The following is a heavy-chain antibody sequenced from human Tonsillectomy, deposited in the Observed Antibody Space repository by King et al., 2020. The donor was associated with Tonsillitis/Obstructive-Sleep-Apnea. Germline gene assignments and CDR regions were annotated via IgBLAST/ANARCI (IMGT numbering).Heavy chain of an antibody. CDR1: GFTFSSYG. D-gene: IGHD3-22*01. CDR2: ISYDGSNK. J-gene: IGHJ4*02. V-gene: IGHV3-30*18. CDR3: AKGYYYDSSGLDY. Sequence: VQLVEYGGGVVQPGRSLRLSCAASGFTFSSYGMHWVRQAPGKGLEWVAVISYDGSNKYYADSVKGRFTISRDNSKNTLYLQMNSLRAEDTAVYYCAKGYYYDSSGLDYWGQGTLVTVSS.